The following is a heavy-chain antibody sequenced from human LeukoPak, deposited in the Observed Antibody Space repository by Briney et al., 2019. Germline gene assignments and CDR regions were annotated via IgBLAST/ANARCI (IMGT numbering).Heavy chain of an antibody. D-gene: IGHD6-13*01. Sequence: GGSLRLSCAASGFTFSSYWMHWVRQAPGKGLVWVSRINSDGSSTSYADSVKGRVTISRDNAKNTLYLQMNSLRAEDTAVYYCARRTVVGTLDYWGQGTLVTVSS. CDR2: INSDGSST. CDR1: GFTFSSYW. J-gene: IGHJ4*02. CDR3: ARRTVVGTLDY. V-gene: IGHV3-74*01.